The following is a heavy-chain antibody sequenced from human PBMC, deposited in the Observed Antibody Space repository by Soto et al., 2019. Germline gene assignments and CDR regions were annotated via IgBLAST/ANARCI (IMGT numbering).Heavy chain of an antibody. CDR3: ASAAGLADQLWVPEDYYGMDV. Sequence: SGNVCCKASGGAFSSHAISSLLQAPEQGLEWMGGIIPIFGTANYAQKFQGRVTINADKSTSTAYMELSSLRSEDTAVYYCASAAGLADQLWVPEDYYGMDVWGQGTTLTVSS. V-gene: IGHV1-69*06. D-gene: IGHD5-18*01. CDR2: IIPIFGTA. CDR1: GGAFSSHA. J-gene: IGHJ6*02.